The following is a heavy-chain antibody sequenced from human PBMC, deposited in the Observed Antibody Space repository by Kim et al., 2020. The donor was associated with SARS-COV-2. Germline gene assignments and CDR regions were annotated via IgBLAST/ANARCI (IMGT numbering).Heavy chain of an antibody. Sequence: GGSLRLSCAASGFTFSSYAMHWVRQAPGKGLEWVAVISYDGSNKYYADSVKGRFTISRDNSKNTLFLQMNSLRAEDTAVYYCARDPAVDFSTGIDYWGQGTLVTVSS. CDR1: GFTFSSYA. V-gene: IGHV3-30-3*01. CDR3: ARDPAVDFSTGIDY. D-gene: IGHD2-8*02. J-gene: IGHJ4*02. CDR2: ISYDGSNK.